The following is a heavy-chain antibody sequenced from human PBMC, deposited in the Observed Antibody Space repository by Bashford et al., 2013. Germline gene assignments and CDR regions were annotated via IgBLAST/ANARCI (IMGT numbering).Heavy chain of an antibody. CDR1: EFTFSSYE. Sequence: GSLRLSCAASEFTFSSYEVDWVRQAPGKGLEWVSYISSSGATIHYADSVKGRFTISRDNARNSLYLQMNSLRAEDTAVYYCAREGRSSTNCRTGCAFDIWGQGTVVTVSS. D-gene: IGHD2-2*01. CDR2: ISSSGATI. J-gene: IGHJ3*02. CDR3: AREGRSSTNCRTGCAFDI. V-gene: IGHV3-48*03.